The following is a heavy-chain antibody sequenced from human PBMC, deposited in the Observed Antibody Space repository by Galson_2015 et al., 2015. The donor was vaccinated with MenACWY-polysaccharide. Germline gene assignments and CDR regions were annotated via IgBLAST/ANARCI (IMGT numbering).Heavy chain of an antibody. V-gene: IGHV3-74*01. D-gene: IGHD2-15*01. J-gene: IGHJ5*02. CDR1: GFSFSTYW. CDR2: INADGSAT. Sequence: SCAASGFSFSTYWMHWVRHAPGKGLVWVSRINADGSATGYADSVRGRFTISRVNAKNTLYLEMNSLRAEDTAVYYCTKAGAKYCSGSSCYFNWFDPWGQGTLVTVSS. CDR3: TKAGAKYCSGSSCYFNWFDP.